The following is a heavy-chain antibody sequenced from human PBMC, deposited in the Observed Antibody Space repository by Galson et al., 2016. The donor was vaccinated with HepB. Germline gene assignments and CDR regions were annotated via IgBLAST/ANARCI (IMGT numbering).Heavy chain of an antibody. J-gene: IGHJ4*02. V-gene: IGHV3-33*08. CDR1: GITFSSYG. CDR3: ARVLGGTSTGYFDL. CDR2: IWYDGSNK. Sequence: SLRLSCAASGITFSSYGMHWVRQAPGKGLEWVALIWYDGSNKYYADSVKGRFTISRDNSKNTLYLQMNSLRAEDTAVYYCARVLGGTSTGYFDLWGQGTLVTVSS. D-gene: IGHD1-1*01.